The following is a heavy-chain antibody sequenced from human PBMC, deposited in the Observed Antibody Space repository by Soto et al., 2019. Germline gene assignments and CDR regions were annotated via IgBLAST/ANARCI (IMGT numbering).Heavy chain of an antibody. D-gene: IGHD3-10*01. Sequence: SETLSLTCTVSGGSISSSTYYWGWIRQPPGRGLEWIGSIYYSGNTHYNPSLKSRVTISVDTSKNQFSLKLSSVTAADTAVYYCARHPLWFGEFLYYMDVWGKGTTVTVSS. CDR3: ARHPLWFGEFLYYMDV. CDR2: IYYSGNT. J-gene: IGHJ6*03. V-gene: IGHV4-39*01. CDR1: GGSISSSTYY.